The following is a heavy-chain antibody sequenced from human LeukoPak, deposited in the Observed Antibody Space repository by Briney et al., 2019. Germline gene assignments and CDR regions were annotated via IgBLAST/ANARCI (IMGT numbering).Heavy chain of an antibody. CDR3: MRSYYDSSGYSHYDY. D-gene: IGHD3-22*01. CDR1: GYSFTSYW. J-gene: IGHJ4*02. V-gene: IGHV5-51*01. Sequence: NRGESLKISCKGSGYSFTSYWIGWVRQMPGKGLEWMGIIYPGDSDTRYSPSFQGQVTISADKSISTAYLQWSSLKASDTAMYYCMRSYYDSSGYSHYDYWGQGPLVTVSS. CDR2: IYPGDSDT.